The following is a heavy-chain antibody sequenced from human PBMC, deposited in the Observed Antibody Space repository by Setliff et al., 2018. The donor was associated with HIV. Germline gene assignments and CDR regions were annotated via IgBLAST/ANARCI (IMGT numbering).Heavy chain of an antibody. CDR3: AREEAEYYGSGSYADY. J-gene: IGHJ4*02. D-gene: IGHD3-10*01. V-gene: IGHV4-4*02. Sequence: LSLTCAVSGGSISSTNWWSWVRQPPGKGLEWIGEIYHSGSTNYNPSLKSRVTISVDKSKSQFSLELSSVTAADTAVYYCAREEAEYYGSGSYADYWGQGTLVTVSS. CDR2: IYHSGST. CDR1: GGSISSTNW.